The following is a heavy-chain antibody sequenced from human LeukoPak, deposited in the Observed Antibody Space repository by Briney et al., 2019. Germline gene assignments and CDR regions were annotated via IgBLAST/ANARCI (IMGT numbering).Heavy chain of an antibody. Sequence: ASVKVSSEASGGTFCRYAISWVRHAPGHGREWMGRIITIFGIANYAQKCQGRVTITPEASTSTAYMELSSLRSEDTAVYYCAREIMAPYSGSYYCDYWGQGTVVTVSS. CDR3: AREIMAPYSGSYYCDY. CDR1: GGTFCRYA. J-gene: IGHJ4*02. D-gene: IGHD1-26*01. CDR2: IITIFGIA. V-gene: IGHV1-69*13.